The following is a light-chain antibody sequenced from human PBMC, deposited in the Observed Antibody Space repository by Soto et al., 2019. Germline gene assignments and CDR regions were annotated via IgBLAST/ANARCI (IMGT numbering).Light chain of an antibody. J-gene: IGKJ2*01. CDR2: GAS. V-gene: IGKV3-20*01. CDR3: QQYATSPPMYT. CDR1: QSVTSGY. Sequence: EIVLTQSPGTLSLSPGERATLSCRASQSVTSGYLGWYQQKPGQAPRLLIYGASSRATGISDRFSGSGSGTVFTLNISRLEPEDFAVYFCQQYATSPPMYTFGQGNKVEIK.